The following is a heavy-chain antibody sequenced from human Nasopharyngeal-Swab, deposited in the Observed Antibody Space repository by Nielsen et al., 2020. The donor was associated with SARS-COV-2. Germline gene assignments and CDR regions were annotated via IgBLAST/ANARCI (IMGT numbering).Heavy chain of an antibody. CDR1: GFTFSSYG. J-gene: IGHJ3*02. CDR3: ARDRIAAAGDAFDI. D-gene: IGHD6-13*01. V-gene: IGHV3-33*01. CDR2: IWYDGSNK. Sequence: LSLTCAASGFTFSSYGMHWVRQAPGKGLEWVAVIWYDGSNKYYADSVKGRFTISRDNSKNTLYLQMNSLRAEDTAVYYCARDRIAAAGDAFDIWGQGTMVTVSS.